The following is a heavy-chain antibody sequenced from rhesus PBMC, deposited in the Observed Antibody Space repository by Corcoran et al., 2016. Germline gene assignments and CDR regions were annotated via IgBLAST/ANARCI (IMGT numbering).Heavy chain of an antibody. Sequence: VLLVQSGAEIKQPGASVKLSCKASGYTFTSYYMHWVRQAPGQGLEWTGLIPPYHVNKRYAQHFQGRVTITTDTSTSTGYMELSSLRSEDTAVYYCTRGYCSGSGCYHFDYWGQRVLVPVSS. CDR3: TRGYCSGSGCYHFDY. J-gene: IGHJ4*01. V-gene: IGHV1-1*01. CDR2: IPPYHVNK. CDR1: GYTFTSYY. D-gene: IGHD2-21*01.